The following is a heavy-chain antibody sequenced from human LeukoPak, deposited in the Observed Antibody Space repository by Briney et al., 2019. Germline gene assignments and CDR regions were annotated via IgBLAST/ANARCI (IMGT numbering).Heavy chain of an antibody. V-gene: IGHV7-4-1*02. D-gene: IGHD3-10*01. CDR3: ARSGGSGSYYARYYYYYMDV. J-gene: IGHJ6*03. CDR1: GYTFTSHA. Sequence: ASVKVSCKASGYTFTSHAMNWVRQAPGQGLEWMGWINTNTGNPTYAQGFTGRFVFSLDTSVSTAYLQISSLKAEDTAVYYCARSGGSGSYYARYYYYYMDVWGKGTTVTVSS. CDR2: INTNTGNP.